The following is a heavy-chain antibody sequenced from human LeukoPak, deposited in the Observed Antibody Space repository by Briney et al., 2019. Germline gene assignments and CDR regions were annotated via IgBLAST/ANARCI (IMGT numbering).Heavy chain of an antibody. J-gene: IGHJ4*02. D-gene: IGHD2-15*01. V-gene: IGHV1-8*01. Sequence: GGSVKVSCKASGYTFTSYDINWVRQAAGQGLEWMGWMNPNSGNTGYAQKLQGRVTMTTDTSTSTAYMELRSLRSDDTAVYYCASFRYCSGGSCYYYFDYWGQGTLVTVSS. CDR3: ASFRYCSGGSCYYYFDY. CDR1: GYTFTSYD. CDR2: MNPNSGNT.